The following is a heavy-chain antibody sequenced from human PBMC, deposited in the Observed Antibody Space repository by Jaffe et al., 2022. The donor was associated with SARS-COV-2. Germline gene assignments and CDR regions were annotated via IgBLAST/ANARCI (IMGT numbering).Heavy chain of an antibody. CDR1: GFTFSDAW. CDR2: IKSKADGGTT. J-gene: IGHJ4*02. V-gene: IGHV3-15*01. D-gene: IGHD2-21*02. Sequence: EVQLVESGGGLVKPGGSLRLSCVASGFTFSDAWMSWVRQAPGRGLEWVGRIKSKADGGTTDSAAPVNGRFTLSRDDSEDTLYLQMNSLRTEDTAVYYCATELNCAGDCSSEWGQGTLVTVSS. CDR3: ATELNCAGDCSSE.